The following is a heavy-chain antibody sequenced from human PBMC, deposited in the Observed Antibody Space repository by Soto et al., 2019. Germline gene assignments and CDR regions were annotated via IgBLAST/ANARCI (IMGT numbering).Heavy chain of an antibody. CDR1: GGTFSSYT. CDR3: ARDYCSSTSCYSNYYYYYMDV. J-gene: IGHJ6*03. CDR2: IIPILGIA. Sequence: SVKVSCKASGGTFSSYTISWVRQAPGQGLEWMGRIIPILGIANYAQKFQGRVTITADKSTSTAYMELSSLRSEDTAVYYCARDYCSSTSCYSNYYYYYMDVWGKGTTVTVSS. D-gene: IGHD2-2*01. V-gene: IGHV1-69*04.